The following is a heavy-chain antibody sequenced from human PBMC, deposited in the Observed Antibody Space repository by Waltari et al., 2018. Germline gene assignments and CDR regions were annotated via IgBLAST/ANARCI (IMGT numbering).Heavy chain of an antibody. J-gene: IGHJ5*02. CDR1: GYSISSAYY. D-gene: IGHD6-19*01. CDR3: ARTSGWYGNWFDP. V-gene: IGHV4-38-2*01. Sequence: QVQLQESGPGLVKPSETLSLTCAVSGYSISSAYYWGWIRQPQGQGLEWIGSIRHRGGKVLDCVGSIYHSGGTYNTPFLKCRVTLSVATSKNRFSLRLSSVAAADAAVYYCARTSGWYGNWFDPWGQGTLVTVSS. CDR2: IYHSGGT.